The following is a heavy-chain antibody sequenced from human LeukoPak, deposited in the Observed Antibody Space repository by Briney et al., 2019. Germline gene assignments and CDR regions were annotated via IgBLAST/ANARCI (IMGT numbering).Heavy chain of an antibody. Sequence: GGSLRLSCAAGGFTVISNYMSCVRQAPGKGLEWVSVIYSGGSTFYADSVKGRFTISRDNSKNTLYLQMNSLRAEDTAVYFCARSAARYYLDCWGQGTLVTVSS. CDR1: GFTVISNY. CDR2: IYSGGST. V-gene: IGHV3-53*01. D-gene: IGHD6-13*01. CDR3: ARSAARYYLDC. J-gene: IGHJ4*02.